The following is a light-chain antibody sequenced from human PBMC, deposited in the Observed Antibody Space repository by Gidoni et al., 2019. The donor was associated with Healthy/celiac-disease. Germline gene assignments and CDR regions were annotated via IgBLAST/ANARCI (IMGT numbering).Light chain of an antibody. V-gene: IGKV1-8*01. Sequence: IRQTQSPSSFSASTGDRVTITCQASQGISSYLAWYQQKPGKAPKLLIYDASTLQSGVPSRFSGSGSGTDFTLTISSLQSEDFATYYCQQYYSYPRTFGQGTKVEIK. CDR3: QQYYSYPRT. J-gene: IGKJ1*01. CDR1: QGISSY. CDR2: DAS.